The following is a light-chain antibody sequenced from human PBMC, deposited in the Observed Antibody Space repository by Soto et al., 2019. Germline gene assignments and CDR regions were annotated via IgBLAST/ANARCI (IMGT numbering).Light chain of an antibody. CDR1: QSVSSNY. Sequence: PGERAPLSCGASQSVSSNYLAWYQQKPGQGPRLLIYGASTRAAGISDRFSGSGSGTDFTLTISRLEPEDFAVYYCHQYGSSPRTFGQGTKVDIK. CDR3: HQYGSSPRT. J-gene: IGKJ1*01. CDR2: GAS. V-gene: IGKV3-20*01.